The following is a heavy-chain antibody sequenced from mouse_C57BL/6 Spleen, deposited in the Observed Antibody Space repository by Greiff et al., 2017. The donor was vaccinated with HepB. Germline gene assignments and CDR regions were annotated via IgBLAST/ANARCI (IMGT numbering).Heavy chain of an antibody. CDR3: ARCPITTVVATDAMDY. V-gene: IGHV1-72*01. Sequence: QVHVKQPGAELVKPGASVKLSCKASGYTFTSYWMHWVKQRPGRGLEWIGRIDPNSGGTKYNEKFKSKATLTVDKPSSTAYMQLSSLTSEDSAVYYCARCPITTVVATDAMDYWGQGTSVTVSS. CDR2: IDPNSGGT. J-gene: IGHJ4*01. D-gene: IGHD1-1*01. CDR1: GYTFTSYW.